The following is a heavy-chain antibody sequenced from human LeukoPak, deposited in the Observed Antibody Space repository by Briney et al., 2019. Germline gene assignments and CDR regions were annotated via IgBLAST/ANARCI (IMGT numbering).Heavy chain of an antibody. J-gene: IGHJ3*02. CDR2: INHSGST. D-gene: IGHD3-3*01. CDR3: ARPRRYYDFWSGSPSEYAFDI. CDR1: GGSFSGYY. V-gene: IGHV4-34*01. Sequence: PSETLSLTCAVYGGSFSGYYWSWIRQPPGKGLEWIGEINHSGSTNYNPSLKSRVTISVDTSKNQFSLKLSSVTAADTAVYYCARPRRYYDFWSGSPSEYAFDIWGQGTMVTVSS.